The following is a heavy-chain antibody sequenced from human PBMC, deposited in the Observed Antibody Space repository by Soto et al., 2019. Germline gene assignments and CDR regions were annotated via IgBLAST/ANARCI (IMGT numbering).Heavy chain of an antibody. J-gene: IGHJ4*02. D-gene: IGHD6-6*01. Sequence: QVKLHQWGAGLLKPSETLSLACSIYSWSFSGYYWSWIRQTPGKGLEWIGEISKSVNTNYSPSLKSRVSISIDTSKKQFSLNLASVSAADTAVYYCARAPKVSGSSQTRPDFWGQGTLVTVSS. CDR2: ISKSVNT. CDR1: SWSFSGYY. V-gene: IGHV4-34*01. CDR3: ARAPKVSGSSQTRPDF.